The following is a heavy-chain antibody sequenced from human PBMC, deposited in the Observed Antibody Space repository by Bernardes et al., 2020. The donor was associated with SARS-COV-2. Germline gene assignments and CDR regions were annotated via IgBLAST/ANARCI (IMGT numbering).Heavy chain of an antibody. CDR3: ASGDYWGGYWYLDL. Sequence: SLSLSCAASGFTFDDYAMHWVRQAPGKGLEWVSGISWNSGSIGYADSVKGRFTISRDNAKNSLYLQMNSLRAEDTVLYYCASGDYWGGYWYLDLWGRGTLVTVSS. J-gene: IGHJ2*01. CDR1: GFTFDDYA. D-gene: IGHD2-21*02. V-gene: IGHV3-9*01. CDR2: ISWNSGSI.